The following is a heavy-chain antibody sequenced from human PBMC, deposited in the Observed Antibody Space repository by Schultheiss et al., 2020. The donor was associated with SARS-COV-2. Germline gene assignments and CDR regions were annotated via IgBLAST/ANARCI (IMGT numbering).Heavy chain of an antibody. J-gene: IGHJ4*02. Sequence: GGSLRLSCAASGFTFSSYGMHWVRQAPGKGLEWVAVIWYDGSNKYYADSVKGRFTISRDNSKNTLYLQMNSLRAEDTAVYYCARGRDYSSGWPFDYWGQGTLVTVSS. CDR3: ARGRDYSSGWPFDY. D-gene: IGHD6-19*01. CDR1: GFTFSSYG. CDR2: IWYDGSNK. V-gene: IGHV3-33*01.